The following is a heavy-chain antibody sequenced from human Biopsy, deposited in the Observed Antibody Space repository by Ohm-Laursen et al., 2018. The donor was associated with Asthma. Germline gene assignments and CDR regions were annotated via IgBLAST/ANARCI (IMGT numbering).Heavy chain of an antibody. J-gene: IGHJ4*02. V-gene: IGHV1-69*01. CDR2: INSVFGTT. D-gene: IGHD2-2*01. Sequence: SSVKVSCKSLGGTFSTYVIGWVRQAPGQGLEWMGGINSVFGTTTYPQKFQDRVTITADDSTSTVYMELSSLRSEDTAVYYCARKAGSCISRTWYSLDFWGQGTLVTVSS. CDR1: GGTFSTYV. CDR3: ARKAGSCISRTWYSLDF.